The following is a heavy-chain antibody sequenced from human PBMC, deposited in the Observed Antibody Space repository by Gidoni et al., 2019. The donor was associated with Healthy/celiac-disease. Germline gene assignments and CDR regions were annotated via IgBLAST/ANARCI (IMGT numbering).Heavy chain of an antibody. D-gene: IGHD2-15*01. CDR3: AKGIDRRNTNGFDP. V-gene: IGHV3-23*01. J-gene: IGHJ5*02. Sequence: EVQLLEPGGGLVQPGGPLRPPCAPPGSTFSSYAMSWVRLAPGKGLEWVSAISGSGGSTYYADSVKGRFTIARDNSKNTLYLQMNSLGAEDADVYYCAKGIDRRNTNGFDPWGQGTLVTVSS. CDR2: ISGSGGST. CDR1: GSTFSSYA.